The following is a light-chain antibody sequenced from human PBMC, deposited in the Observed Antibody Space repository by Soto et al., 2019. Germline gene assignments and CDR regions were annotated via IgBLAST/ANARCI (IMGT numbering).Light chain of an antibody. CDR3: CSYGDTTAVYL. CDR1: SSDVGSYNR. CDR2: EVS. V-gene: IGLV2-18*02. J-gene: IGLJ1*01. Sequence: ELTKPPSVSGSPGQSVTISCTGTSSDVGSYNRVSWYQQPPGTAPKLMIYEVSNRPSGVPDRFSGSQSGNTASLTISGLQPEDEADYYCCSYGDTTAVYLFGGGTKVTVL.